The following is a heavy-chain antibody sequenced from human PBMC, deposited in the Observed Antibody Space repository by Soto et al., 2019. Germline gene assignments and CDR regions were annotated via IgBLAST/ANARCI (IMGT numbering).Heavy chain of an antibody. J-gene: IGHJ3*02. V-gene: IGHV4-30-4*01. CDR2: IYYSGST. D-gene: IGHD2-8*01. Sequence: QVQLQESGTGLVKPSQTLSLTCTVSGGSISSGDYYWSWIRQPAGKGLEWIGYIYYSGSTYYNPSLKNRVSISVDTAKNQFSLKLSSVTPADTAVYYCARERPYCTNAVCYTHDAFDIWGQGTMVTVSS. CDR1: GGSISSGDYY. CDR3: ARERPYCTNAVCYTHDAFDI.